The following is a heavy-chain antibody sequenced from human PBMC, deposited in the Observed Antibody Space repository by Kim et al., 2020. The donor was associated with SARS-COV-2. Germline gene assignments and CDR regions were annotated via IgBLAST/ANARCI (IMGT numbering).Heavy chain of an antibody. D-gene: IGHD1-26*01. CDR2: ISSSGSTI. J-gene: IGHJ6*02. Sequence: GGSLRLSCAASGFTFSSYEMNWVRQAPGKGLEWVSYISSSGSTIYYADSVKGRFTISRDNAKNSLYLQMNSLRAEDTAVYYCARIGWGPAAVYYYYYYGMDVWGQGTTVTVSS. V-gene: IGHV3-48*03. CDR3: ARIGWGPAAVYYYYYYGMDV. CDR1: GFTFSSYE.